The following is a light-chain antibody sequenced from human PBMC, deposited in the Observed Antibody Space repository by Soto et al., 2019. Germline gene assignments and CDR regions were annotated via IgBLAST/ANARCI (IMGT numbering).Light chain of an antibody. CDR2: EVS. V-gene: IGLV2-14*01. CDR3: CSSGGSPTYV. J-gene: IGLJ1*01. Sequence: QSVLTQPASVSGSPGQSITISCTGTSSDVGGYNYVSWYQQYPGKAPKLIIYEVSKRPSGVFNRFSGSKSGNTASLTISGLQADDEADYYCCSSGGSPTYVFGTGTKVTVL. CDR1: SSDVGGYNY.